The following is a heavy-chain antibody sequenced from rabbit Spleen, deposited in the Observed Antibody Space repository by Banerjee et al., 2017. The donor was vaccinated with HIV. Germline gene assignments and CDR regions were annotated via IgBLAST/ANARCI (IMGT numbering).Heavy chain of an antibody. Sequence: QEQLVESRGGLVTPGESLTLFCKASGFTISSSDWICWVRQAPGKGLEWIGCIANDDGSTYYANWVNGRFTISSHNAQNTLFLQLNSLTAADTATYFCARDLAGVIGWNFNFWGQGTLVTVS. CDR1: GFTISSSD. D-gene: IGHD4-1*01. V-gene: IGHV1S46*01. CDR3: ARDLAGVIGWNFNF. CDR2: IANDDGST. J-gene: IGHJ4*01.